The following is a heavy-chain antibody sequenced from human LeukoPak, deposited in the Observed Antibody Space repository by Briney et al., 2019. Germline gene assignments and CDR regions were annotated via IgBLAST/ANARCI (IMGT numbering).Heavy chain of an antibody. CDR1: GGSISSSSYY. V-gene: IGHV4-39*01. Sequence: SETLSLTCTVSGGSISSSSYYWGWIRQPPGKGLEWIGSIYYSGSTYYNPSLKSRVAISVDTSKNQFSLKLSSVTAADTAVYYCARLPGGFRESKISNWFDPWGQGTLVTVSS. CDR3: ARLPGGFRESKISNWFDP. CDR2: IYYSGST. J-gene: IGHJ5*02. D-gene: IGHD3-10*01.